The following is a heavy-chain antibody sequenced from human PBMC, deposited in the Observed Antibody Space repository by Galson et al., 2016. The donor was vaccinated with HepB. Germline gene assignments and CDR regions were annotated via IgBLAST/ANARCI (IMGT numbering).Heavy chain of an antibody. Sequence: QSGAEVKKPGESLKISCKGSGYNFVKHWIGWVRQMPGKGLEWMGIIYPADSDTRYSPSFQGQVTISADKSISTAYLQWSSLKASDTAMYYCVRDDDSGYDSAYHWGQGALVIVSS. V-gene: IGHV5-51*01. CDR1: GYNFVKHW. J-gene: IGHJ5*02. CDR3: VRDDDSGYDSAYH. CDR2: IYPADSDT. D-gene: IGHD5-12*01.